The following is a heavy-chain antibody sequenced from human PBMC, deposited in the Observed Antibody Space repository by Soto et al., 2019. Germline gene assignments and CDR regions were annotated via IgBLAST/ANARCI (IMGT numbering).Heavy chain of an antibody. D-gene: IGHD6-13*01. Sequence: PSETLSLTCAVYGGSFSGYYWSWIRQPPGKGLEWIGEINHSGSTNYNPSLKSRVTISVDTSKNQFSLKLSSVTAADTAVYYCARGAAARGYYYYMDVWGKGTXVTVSS. CDR2: INHSGST. V-gene: IGHV4-34*01. CDR1: GGSFSGYY. CDR3: ARGAAARGYYYYMDV. J-gene: IGHJ6*03.